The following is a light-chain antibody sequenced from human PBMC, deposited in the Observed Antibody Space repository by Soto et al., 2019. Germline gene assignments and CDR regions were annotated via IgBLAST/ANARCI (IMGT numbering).Light chain of an antibody. CDR2: AAS. V-gene: IGKV1-39*01. Sequence: DIQMTQSPSSLSASVGDRVTITCQASQDISSYLNWYQQKPGKAPKLLIYAASSLQSGVPSRFSGSGSGTDFTLTISSLQPEDFATYYCQQSYSTLSYTFGQGTKLEIK. CDR1: QDISSY. J-gene: IGKJ2*01. CDR3: QQSYSTLSYT.